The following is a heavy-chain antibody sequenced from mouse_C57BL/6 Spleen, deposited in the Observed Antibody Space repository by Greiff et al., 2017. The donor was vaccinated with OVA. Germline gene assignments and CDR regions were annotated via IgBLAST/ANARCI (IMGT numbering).Heavy chain of an antibody. CDR3: ARHAPGPYYGSRDWYFDV. Sequence: QLQQSGAELVKPGASVKLSCKASGYTFTEYTIHWVKQRSGQGLEWIGWFYPGSGSIKYNEKFKDKATLTADKSSSTVYMELSRLTSEDSAVYFCARHAPGPYYGSRDWYFDVWGTGTTVTVSS. D-gene: IGHD1-1*01. CDR2: FYPGSGSI. V-gene: IGHV1-62-2*01. CDR1: GYTFTEYT. J-gene: IGHJ1*03.